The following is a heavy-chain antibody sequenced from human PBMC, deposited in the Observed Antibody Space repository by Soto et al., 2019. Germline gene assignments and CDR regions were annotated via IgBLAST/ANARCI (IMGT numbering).Heavy chain of an antibody. Sequence: QVQLQESGPGLVKPSQTLSLTCTVSGGSISSGAYYWSWIRQHPGKGLEWIGYIYYSGSTYYNPSFXXRXAISVDTSKNQFSLKLSSVTAADTAVYYCAIYDSSGSRGFQHWGQGTLVTVSS. CDR3: AIYDSSGSRGFQH. V-gene: IGHV4-31*03. D-gene: IGHD3-22*01. CDR2: IYYSGST. CDR1: GGSISSGAYY. J-gene: IGHJ1*01.